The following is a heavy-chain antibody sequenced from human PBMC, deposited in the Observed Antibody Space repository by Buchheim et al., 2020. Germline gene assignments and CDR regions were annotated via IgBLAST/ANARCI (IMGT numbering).Heavy chain of an antibody. CDR3: ARDLRSDYYYGMDV. Sequence: QVQLVESGGGVVQPGRSLRLSCAASGFTFSSYAMHWVRQAPGKGLEWVAVISYDGSNKYYADSVKGRFTISRDNSKNTLYLQMNSLRAEDTAVYYCARDLRSDYYYGMDVWGQGTT. J-gene: IGHJ6*02. V-gene: IGHV3-30-3*01. CDR1: GFTFSSYA. CDR2: ISYDGSNK.